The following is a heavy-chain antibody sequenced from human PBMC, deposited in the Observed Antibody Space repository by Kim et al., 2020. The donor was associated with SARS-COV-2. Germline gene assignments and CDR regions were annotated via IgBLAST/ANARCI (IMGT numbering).Heavy chain of an antibody. J-gene: IGHJ5*01. CDR1: GNTLTNYW. D-gene: IGHD6-13*01. V-gene: IGHV5-10-1*01. CDR2: FVPSDSFT. Sequence: GESLKISCKVSGNTLTNYWIIWVRQTPGTGLEWMGRFVPSDSFTDYSPSFQRHVTISADRSTSTAYLQWSSLEASDTAMYYCARLPPYKSTWYFWFDSW. CDR3: ARLPPYKSTWYFWFDS.